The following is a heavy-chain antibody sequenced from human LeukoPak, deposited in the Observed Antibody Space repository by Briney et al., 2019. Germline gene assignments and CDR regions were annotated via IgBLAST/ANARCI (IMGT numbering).Heavy chain of an antibody. CDR2: MNPKSPGT. Sequence: ASVKVSFTASGYSFTAYYIHWVRQAPGQGLEWMGWMNPKSPGTNYAQKFQGRVTMTRDTSISTAYMELSSLTSDDSAVYYCARDPAQSYYTDVWGIGTTVTVSS. J-gene: IGHJ6*03. V-gene: IGHV1-2*02. CDR3: ARDPAQSYYTDV. CDR1: GYSFTAYY.